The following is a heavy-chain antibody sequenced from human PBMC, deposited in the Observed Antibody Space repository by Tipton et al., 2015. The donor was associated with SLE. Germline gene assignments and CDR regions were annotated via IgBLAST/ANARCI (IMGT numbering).Heavy chain of an antibody. J-gene: IGHJ6*02. Sequence: SLRLSCVASGFTFSSYAMSWVRQGPGKGLEWVTYIGGSGFSRYYADSVKGRFTISRDNSKNTLYLQMNSLRAEDTAVYYCARKVVVPAANRDYYGMDVWGQGTTVTVSS. V-gene: IGHV3-23*01. CDR3: ARKVVVPAANRDYYGMDV. CDR2: IGGSGFSR. D-gene: IGHD2-2*01. CDR1: GFTFSSYA.